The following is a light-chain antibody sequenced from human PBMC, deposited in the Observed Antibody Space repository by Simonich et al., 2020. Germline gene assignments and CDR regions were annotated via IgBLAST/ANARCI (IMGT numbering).Light chain of an antibody. CDR2: DVS. Sequence: QSALTQPASVSGSPGQSITISCTGTSSDVGGYNYVSWYQQHPGKAPKFMIYDVSRRPSGVSNRFSGSKFGNTASLTISGLQAEDEADYYCSSYTSSSTLFVFGTGTKVTVL. J-gene: IGLJ1*01. CDR1: SSDVGGYNY. V-gene: IGLV2-14*01. CDR3: SSYTSSSTLFV.